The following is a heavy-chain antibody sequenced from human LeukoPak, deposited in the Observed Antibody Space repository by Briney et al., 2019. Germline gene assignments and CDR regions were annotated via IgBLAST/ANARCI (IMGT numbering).Heavy chain of an antibody. CDR3: AKIQDWGRPSYFDY. D-gene: IGHD3-16*01. Sequence: GGSLRPSCAASGFTFSSCVMAWVRQAPGKGLEWVSVITGSADGTYYADSVKGRFTISRDNSQNTLYLQMSSLRAEDTAGYYCAKIQDWGRPSYFDYWGQGTLVTVSS. V-gene: IGHV3-23*01. CDR2: ITGSADGT. CDR1: GFTFSSCV. J-gene: IGHJ4*02.